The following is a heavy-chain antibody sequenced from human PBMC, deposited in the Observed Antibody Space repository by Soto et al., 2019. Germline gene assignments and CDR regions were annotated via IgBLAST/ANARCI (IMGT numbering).Heavy chain of an antibody. Sequence: PGGSLRLSCAASGFTFSSYSMNWVRQAPGKGLEWVSSISSSSSYIYYADSVKGRFTISRDNAKNSLYLQMNSLRAEDTAVYYCARASHYDFWSGLGPPWFDPWGQGTLVTVSS. D-gene: IGHD3-3*01. CDR3: ARASHYDFWSGLGPPWFDP. CDR1: GFTFSSYS. CDR2: ISSSSSYI. J-gene: IGHJ5*02. V-gene: IGHV3-21*01.